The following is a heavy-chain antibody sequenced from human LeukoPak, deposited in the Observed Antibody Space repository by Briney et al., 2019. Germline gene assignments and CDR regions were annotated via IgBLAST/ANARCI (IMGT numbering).Heavy chain of an antibody. D-gene: IGHD4/OR15-4a*01. Sequence: GGSLRLSCKGSGYTFTDYWIAWVRQMPGKGLEWRGIVYPRNSETRYSPSLQGQVTISADKSISTGYLQWSSLKASDTAIYFCARARYGASDTQGFDYWGQGTQVTVSS. CDR3: ARARYGASDTQGFDY. CDR1: GYTFTDYW. J-gene: IGHJ4*02. V-gene: IGHV5-51*01. CDR2: VYPRNSET.